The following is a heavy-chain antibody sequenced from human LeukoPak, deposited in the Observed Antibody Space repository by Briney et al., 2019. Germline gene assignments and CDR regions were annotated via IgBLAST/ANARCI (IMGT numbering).Heavy chain of an antibody. CDR2: IYHTGST. J-gene: IGHJ4*02. CDR1: GYSISSGYY. CDR3: VRSSSSIFDY. D-gene: IGHD6-6*01. Sequence: NPSETLSLTCTVSGYSISSGYYWGWIRQPPGKGLEWIVNIYHTGSTYYNPSLKSRVTISVDTSKNQLSLKLSSVTAADTAVYYCVRSSSSIFDYWGQGTLVTVSS. V-gene: IGHV4-38-2*02.